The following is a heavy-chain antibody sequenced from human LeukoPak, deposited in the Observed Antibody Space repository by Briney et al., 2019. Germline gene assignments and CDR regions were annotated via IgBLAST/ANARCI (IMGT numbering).Heavy chain of an antibody. V-gene: IGHV4-39*07. D-gene: IGHD5-18*01. J-gene: IGHJ5*01. CDR3: ARDTTLDYQQLTRAFDP. Sequence: PSETLSLTCTVSGGSISSSSYYWGWIRQPPGKGLEWIGSIYYSGSTYYNPSLKSRVTISVDTSKNQFSLKLSSVTAADTAVYYCARDTTLDYQQLTRAFDPWGQGTLVTVSS. CDR1: GGSISSSSYY. CDR2: IYYSGST.